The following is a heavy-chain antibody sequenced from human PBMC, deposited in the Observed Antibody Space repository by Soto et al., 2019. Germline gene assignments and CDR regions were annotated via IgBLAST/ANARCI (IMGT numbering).Heavy chain of an antibody. CDR3: VRGMYAHLEWFHEGTYYFDY. D-gene: IGHD3-3*01. J-gene: IGHJ4*02. CDR2: ISAYNGNT. V-gene: IGHV1-18*04. CDR1: VYTFTSYG. Sequence: ASVKVSCKASVYTFTSYGISLVRQAPGQGVEWRGWISAYNGNTNYAQKLQGRVTMTTDTSTSTAYMQLSSLRSDDTAVYYCVRGMYAHLEWFHEGTYYFDYWGQGTLVTVSS.